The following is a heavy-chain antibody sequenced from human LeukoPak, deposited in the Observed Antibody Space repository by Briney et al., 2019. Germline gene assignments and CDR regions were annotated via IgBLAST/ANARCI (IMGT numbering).Heavy chain of an antibody. J-gene: IGHJ6*02. Sequence: GGSLRLSCAASGFTFTNYWMSWVRQAPGKGLEWVANIKQDGSEKLYVDSVKGRFTISRDNSKNTLYLQMNSLRAEDTAVYYCARGTPSSSGWLYYGMDVWGQGTTVTVSS. CDR2: IKQDGSEK. CDR1: GFTFTNYW. CDR3: ARGTPSSSGWLYYGMDV. D-gene: IGHD6-19*01. V-gene: IGHV3-7*01.